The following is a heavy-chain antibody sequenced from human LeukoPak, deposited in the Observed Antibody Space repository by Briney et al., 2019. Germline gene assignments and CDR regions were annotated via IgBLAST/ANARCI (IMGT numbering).Heavy chain of an antibody. CDR1: GFTFSNAW. V-gene: IGHV3-15*01. CDR2: IKSKTDGGTT. J-gene: IGHJ2*01. CDR3: TTAVTMIVVVTPRYFDL. D-gene: IGHD3-22*01. Sequence: KTGGSLRLSCAASGFTFSNAWMSWVRQAPGKGLEWVGRIKSKTDGGTTDYAAPVKGRFTISSDDSKNTLYLQMNSLKTEDTAVYYCTTAVTMIVVVTPRYFDLWGRGTLVTVSS.